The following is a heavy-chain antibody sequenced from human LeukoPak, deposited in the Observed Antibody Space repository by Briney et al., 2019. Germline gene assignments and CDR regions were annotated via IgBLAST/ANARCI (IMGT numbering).Heavy chain of an antibody. CDR1: GGTFSSYA. V-gene: IGHV1-69*05. D-gene: IGHD5-18*01. CDR3: ARAMDTAMVPGVFDY. J-gene: IGHJ4*02. CDR2: IIPIFGTA. Sequence: ASVKVSCKASGGTFSSYAISWVRQVPGQGLEWMGGIIPIFGTANYAQKFQGRVTITTDESTSTAYMELSSLRSEDTAVYYCARAMDTAMVPGVFDYWGQGTLVTVPS.